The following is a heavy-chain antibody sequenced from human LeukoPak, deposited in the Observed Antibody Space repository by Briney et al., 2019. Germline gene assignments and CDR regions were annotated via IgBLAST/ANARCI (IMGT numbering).Heavy chain of an antibody. Sequence: GGSLRLSCVASGFTFSSYAMSWVRQAPGKGLEWASAISGSGGSTCYADSVKGRFTISRDNSKNTLYLQMNSLRAEDTAVYYCAKKVGAAAGATPVDYWGQGTLVTVSS. J-gene: IGHJ4*02. D-gene: IGHD6-13*01. V-gene: IGHV3-23*01. CDR1: GFTFSSYA. CDR2: ISGSGGST. CDR3: AKKVGAAAGATPVDY.